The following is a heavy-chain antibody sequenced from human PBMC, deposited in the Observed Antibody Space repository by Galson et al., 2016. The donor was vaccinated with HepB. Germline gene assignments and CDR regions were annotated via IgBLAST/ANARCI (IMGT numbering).Heavy chain of an antibody. D-gene: IGHD3-3*02. Sequence: SETLSLTCTVSGGSVSNGTYYWSWIRQPPGKGLEWIGYISYNGNTNYNPSLRSRVTISIDTAKSQFSLNLNSVTTADTAVYYCARASTISTLGHMDVWGQGTTVTVSS. CDR1: GGSVSNGTYY. CDR3: ARASTISTLGHMDV. CDR2: ISYNGNT. V-gene: IGHV4-61*01. J-gene: IGHJ6*02.